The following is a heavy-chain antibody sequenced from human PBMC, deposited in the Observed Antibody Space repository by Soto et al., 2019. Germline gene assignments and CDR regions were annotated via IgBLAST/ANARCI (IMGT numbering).Heavy chain of an antibody. CDR2: IYYTGST. J-gene: IGHJ5*02. D-gene: IGHD2-15*01. V-gene: IGHV4-30-4*01. CDR1: GGSISSGDYY. CDR3: ARVGYCSGDTCYLAWFDP. Sequence: QVQLQESGPGPVKPSQTLSLSCSVSGGSISSGDYYWSWIRQPPGKGLEWIGYIYYTGSTYYNPSLKSRVTLSVDTSKTPFSLNLSSVTAADTAVYYCARVGYCSGDTCYLAWFDPWGRGTQVTVSS.